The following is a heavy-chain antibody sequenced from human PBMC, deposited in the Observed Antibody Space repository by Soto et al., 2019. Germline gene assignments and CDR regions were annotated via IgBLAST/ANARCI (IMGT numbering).Heavy chain of an antibody. D-gene: IGHD5-18*01. Sequence: EVQLVESGGGLVQPGGSLRLSCVASGFTFRNYWMSWLRQAPGKGLEWVANTNQDGRGRYSVDSVKGRFTISRDNDKKSMHLQMNSLRAEDTALYYCARDGSGYSTDWGQGTLVTVSS. V-gene: IGHV3-7*01. CDR1: GFTFRNYW. CDR2: TNQDGRGR. CDR3: ARDGSGYSTD. J-gene: IGHJ4*02.